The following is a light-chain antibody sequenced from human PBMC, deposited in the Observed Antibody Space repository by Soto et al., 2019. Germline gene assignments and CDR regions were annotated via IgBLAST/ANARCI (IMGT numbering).Light chain of an antibody. CDR2: GAS. CDR3: QQYHNWPLT. J-gene: IGKJ4*01. V-gene: IGKV3-15*01. Sequence: EIVMTQSPATLSVSPGERATLSCRASQSVTSNLAWYQQKPGQPPRRLIYGASTRATGIPARFSGSGSGTEFTVSISSLQSEDFAVYYCQQYHNWPLTFGGGTKVDIK. CDR1: QSVTSN.